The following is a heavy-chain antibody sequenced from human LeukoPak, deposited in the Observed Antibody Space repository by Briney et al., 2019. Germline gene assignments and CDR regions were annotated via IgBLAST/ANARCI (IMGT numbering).Heavy chain of an antibody. CDR3: ARGYGPGY. Sequence: SGTLSLTCAVSGDSITNTNRWNWVSQPPGKGLEWIAEIDHRGNTNYNPSLKSPVTISADKSKNQFSPKLNSGTAADTAVYYCARGYGPGYWGQGTLVTVSA. V-gene: IGHV4-4*02. CDR1: GDSITNTNR. D-gene: IGHD4-17*01. CDR2: IDHRGNT. J-gene: IGHJ4*02.